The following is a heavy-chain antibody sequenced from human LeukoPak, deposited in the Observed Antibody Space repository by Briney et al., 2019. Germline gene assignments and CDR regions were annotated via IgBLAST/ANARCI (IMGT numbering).Heavy chain of an antibody. CDR1: GFTFSSYG. Sequence: PGRSLRLSCVASGFTFSSYGMHWVRQAPGKGLEWVAFISYDGSNEDIADSVKGRFIISRDNSKNTLYLQMNSLRAEDTAVYYCAKGPAPCLGEFSYHALVDYWGQGTLVTVSS. J-gene: IGHJ4*02. CDR3: AKGPAPCLGEFSYHALVDY. D-gene: IGHD3-16*02. CDR2: ISYDGSNE. V-gene: IGHV3-30*18.